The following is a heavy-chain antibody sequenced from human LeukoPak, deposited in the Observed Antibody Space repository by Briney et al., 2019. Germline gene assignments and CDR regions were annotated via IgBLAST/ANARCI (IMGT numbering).Heavy chain of an antibody. Sequence: GGSLRLSCAASGFTFSSYAMHWVRQAPGKGLEYVSAISSNGGSTYSANSVKGRFIISRDNSKNTLYLQMGSLRAEVMAVYYCARVGYYSGYYGMDVWGQGTTVTVSS. J-gene: IGHJ6*02. D-gene: IGHD3-3*01. CDR2: ISSNGGST. CDR1: GFTFSSYA. V-gene: IGHV3-64*01. CDR3: ARVGYYSGYYGMDV.